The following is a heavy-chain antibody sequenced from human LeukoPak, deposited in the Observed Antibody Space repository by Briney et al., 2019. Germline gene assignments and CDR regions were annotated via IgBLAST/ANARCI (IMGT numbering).Heavy chain of an antibody. Sequence: SETLSLTCTVSGGSISSYYWSWIRQPPGKGLEWIGYIYHSGSTYYNPSLKSRVTISVDRSKNQFSLKLSSVTAADTAVYYCARTYYYDSSGYDWYFDLWGRGTLVTVSS. J-gene: IGHJ2*01. CDR2: IYHSGST. CDR3: ARTYYYDSSGYDWYFDL. CDR1: GGSISSYY. V-gene: IGHV4-59*12. D-gene: IGHD3-22*01.